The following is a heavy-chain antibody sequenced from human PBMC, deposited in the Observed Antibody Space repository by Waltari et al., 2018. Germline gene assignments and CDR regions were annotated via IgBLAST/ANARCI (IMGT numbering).Heavy chain of an antibody. Sequence: QVQLQQWGAGLLKPSETLSLTCAVYGGSFSGYYWSWIRQPPGKGLEWIGEINHSGSTNYSPSLKSRVTISVDTSKNQFSLKLSSVTAADTAVYYCARASGSGMGDGMDVWGQGTTVTVSS. CDR1: GGSFSGYY. V-gene: IGHV4-34*01. CDR3: ARASGSGMGDGMDV. J-gene: IGHJ6*02. CDR2: INHSGST. D-gene: IGHD3-10*01.